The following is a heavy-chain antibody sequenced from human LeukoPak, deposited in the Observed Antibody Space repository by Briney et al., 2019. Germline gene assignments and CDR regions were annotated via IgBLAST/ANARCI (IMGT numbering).Heavy chain of an antibody. D-gene: IGHD3-9*01. CDR2: ISSSGSTI. V-gene: IGHV3-48*03. Sequence: GGSLRLSCAASGFIFSSYEMNWVRQAPGKGLEWVSYISSSGSTIYYADSVKGRFTISRDNAKNSLYLQMNSLRAEDTAVYYCARAQSYYDILTGYYPQELDYWGQGTLVTVSS. J-gene: IGHJ4*02. CDR1: GFIFSSYE. CDR3: ARAQSYYDILTGYYPQELDY.